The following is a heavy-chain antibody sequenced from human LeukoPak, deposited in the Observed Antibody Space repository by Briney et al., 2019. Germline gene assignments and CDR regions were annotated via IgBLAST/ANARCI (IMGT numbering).Heavy chain of an antibody. CDR1: GFTLSAFA. CDR2: STGSVE. D-gene: IGHD2-21*01. V-gene: IGHV3-23*01. CDR3: ARGSDLASYNELEY. J-gene: IGHJ4*02. Sequence: PGGSLGLSCTASGFTLSAFAMSWVRQAPGKGLEWVSGSTGSVEYYASSVKGRFTISRDDSKNTLYLQMNSLGAEDTATYYCARGSDLASYNELEYWGQGTLVTVSS.